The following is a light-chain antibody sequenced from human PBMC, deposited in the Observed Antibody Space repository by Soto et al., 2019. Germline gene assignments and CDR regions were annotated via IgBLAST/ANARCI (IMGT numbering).Light chain of an antibody. V-gene: IGKV4-1*01. J-gene: IGKJ4*01. CDR1: QTIFYSPNNYNY. Sequence: DIVMTQSPDSLAVSLGERAIINCKSSQTIFYSPNNYNYLAWYQQKPRQPPKLLIYWASTRESGVPDRFSGSGSGTDFTLTISSLQAEDVAVYYCQQYYNTPLTFGGGTKVDIK. CDR2: WAS. CDR3: QQYYNTPLT.